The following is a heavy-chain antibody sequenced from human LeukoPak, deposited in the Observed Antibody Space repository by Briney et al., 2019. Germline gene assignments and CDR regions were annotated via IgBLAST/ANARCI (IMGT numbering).Heavy chain of an antibody. CDR1: GFSFSTYG. V-gene: IGHV3-23*01. D-gene: IGHD3-22*01. CDR3: ARGTYYYDSSGYSDY. CDR2: ISGSGGRT. Sequence: GGSLRLSCAASGFSFSTYGMSWVRQAPGKGLEWVSAISGSGGRTNYADSVKGRFTFSRDNAKNSLYLQMNSLRAEDTAVYYCARGTYYYDSSGYSDYWGQGTLVTVSS. J-gene: IGHJ4*02.